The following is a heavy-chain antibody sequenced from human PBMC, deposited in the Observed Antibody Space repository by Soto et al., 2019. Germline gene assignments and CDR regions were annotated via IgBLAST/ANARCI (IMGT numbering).Heavy chain of an antibody. V-gene: IGHV2-5*02. CDR3: VHWSTGTYGTIFFDY. CDR1: GFSLSSSAVGVG. D-gene: IGHD3-9*01. J-gene: IGHJ4*02. Sequence: GSGPTLVNPTQPPPLTCPFSGFSLSSSAVGVGVGWIRQPPGKALEWLALIYWDEDKRYSQSLKSRLTITKDTAQNQVVLTMTNMDAVDTATDYCVHWSTGTYGTIFFDYWGLGTLVTVSS. CDR2: IYWDEDK.